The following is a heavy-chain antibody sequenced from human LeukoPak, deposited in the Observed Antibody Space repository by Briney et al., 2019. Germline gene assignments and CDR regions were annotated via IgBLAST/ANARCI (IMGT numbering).Heavy chain of an antibody. D-gene: IGHD2-2*01. CDR3: ARGHCSSTNCYLYPYYFDS. V-gene: IGHV4-39*06. Sequence: SETLSLTCTVSGGSISSSSYYWGWIRQPPGKGLEWIGSIYYSGSTYYNPSLKSRVTISVDTSKNQFALKLTSVTAADTNMYYCARGHCSSTNCYLYPYYFDSWSQGTLVTVFS. J-gene: IGHJ4*02. CDR1: GGSISSSSYY. CDR2: IYYSGST.